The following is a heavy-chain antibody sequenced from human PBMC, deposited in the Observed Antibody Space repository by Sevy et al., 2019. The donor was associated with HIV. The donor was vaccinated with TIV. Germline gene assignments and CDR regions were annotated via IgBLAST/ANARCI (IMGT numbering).Heavy chain of an antibody. CDR3: AKDRCTGDVCENYYYALDI. CDR1: GFTFNSYA. V-gene: IGHV3-30*18. Sequence: GGSLRLSCAASGFTFNSYAMHWVRQAPGKGLEWVAVISKDGRTKYYAESVKGRFTISGENSKNTLNLQMNSLRAEDTAVFYCAKDRCTGDVCENYYYALDIWGQGTTVTVSS. J-gene: IGHJ6*02. CDR2: ISKDGRTK. D-gene: IGHD2-8*02.